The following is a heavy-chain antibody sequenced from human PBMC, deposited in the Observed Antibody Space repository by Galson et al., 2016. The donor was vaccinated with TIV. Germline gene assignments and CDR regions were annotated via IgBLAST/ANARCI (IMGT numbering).Heavy chain of an antibody. D-gene: IGHD3-22*01. V-gene: IGHV5-51*03. CDR2: IYPGDSDT. CDR1: GYSFTSYW. CDR3: ARRADSSGYYYSVDY. J-gene: IGHJ4*02. Sequence: QSGAEVTKPGESLKISCKGSGYSFTSYWIGWVRQMPGKGLEWMGIIYPGDSDTRYSPSFQGQVTISADKSISTAYLQWSSLKASDTAMYYCARRADSSGYYYSVDYWGQGTLVTVSS.